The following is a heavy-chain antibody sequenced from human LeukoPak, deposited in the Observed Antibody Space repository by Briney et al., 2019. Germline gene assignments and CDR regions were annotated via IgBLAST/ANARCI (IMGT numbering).Heavy chain of an antibody. CDR3: ARRKNAEMATIRIYYYYYMDV. Sequence: SETLSLTCAVHGGSFSGYYWSWSRQPPGKGLEWIGEINHSGSTNYNPSLKSRVTISVDTSKNQFSLKLSSVTAADTAVYYCARRKNAEMATIRIYYYYYMDVWGKGTTVTISS. J-gene: IGHJ6*03. D-gene: IGHD5-24*01. V-gene: IGHV4-34*01. CDR2: INHSGST. CDR1: GGSFSGYY.